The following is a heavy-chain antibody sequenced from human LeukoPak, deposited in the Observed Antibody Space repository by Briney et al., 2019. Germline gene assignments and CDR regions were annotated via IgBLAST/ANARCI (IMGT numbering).Heavy chain of an antibody. J-gene: IGHJ6*02. CDR2: IYYSGST. V-gene: IGHV4-59*01. Sequence: PSETLSLTCTVSGGSISSYYWSWIRQPPGKGLEWIGYIYYSGSTNYHPSLKSRVTISVDTSKNQFSLKLSSVTAADTAVYYCARGCGGDCYSFDPYYYYYYGMDVWGQGTTVTVSS. CDR1: GGSISSYY. D-gene: IGHD2-21*02. CDR3: ARGCGGDCYSFDPYYYYYYGMDV.